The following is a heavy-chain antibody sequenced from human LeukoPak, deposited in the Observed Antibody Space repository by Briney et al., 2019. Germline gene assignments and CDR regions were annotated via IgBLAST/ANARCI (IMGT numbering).Heavy chain of an antibody. D-gene: IGHD3-22*01. CDR3: TTDWRDYDSSGYYYRPLDY. V-gene: IGHV3-15*01. CDR1: GFTFSNAW. Sequence: GGSLRLSCAASGFTFSNAWMSWVRQAPGKGLEWVGRIKSKTDGGTTDYAAPMKGRFTISRDDSKNTLYLQMNSLKTEDTAVYYCTTDWRDYDSSGYYYRPLDYWGQGTLVTVSS. J-gene: IGHJ4*02. CDR2: IKSKTDGGTT.